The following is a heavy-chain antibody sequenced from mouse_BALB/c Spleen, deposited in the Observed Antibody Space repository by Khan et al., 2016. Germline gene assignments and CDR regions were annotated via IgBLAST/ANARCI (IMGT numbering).Heavy chain of an antibody. CDR2: ISTGDST. CDR3: VREDYGNYGDYFDY. D-gene: IGHD2-1*01. J-gene: IGHJ2*01. CDR1: GFTFRDYA. Sequence: EVELVESGGGLVKPGGSLKLSCAATGFTFRDYAMSWVRQTPEKRLEWVASISTGDSTYYGDSVKGRFTLSRDIARNILFLQMSSLRSEDTAMFYCVREDYGNYGDYFDYWGQGTTLTVSS. V-gene: IGHV5-6-5*01.